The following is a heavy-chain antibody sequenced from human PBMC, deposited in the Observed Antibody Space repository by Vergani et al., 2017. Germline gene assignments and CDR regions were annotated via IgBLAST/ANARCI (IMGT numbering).Heavy chain of an antibody. CDR3: AGGLPTYEFLYYYYMDV. V-gene: IGHV4-34*01. J-gene: IGHJ6*03. D-gene: IGHD2-2*01. CDR2: INHSGST. Sequence: QVQLQQWGAGLLKPSETLSLTCAVYGGSFSGYYWSWIRQPPGKGLEWIGEINHSGSTNYNPSLKSRVTISVDTSKNQFSLKLSSVTAAGTAVYYSAGGLPTYEFLYYYYMDVWGKGTTVTVSS. CDR1: GGSFSGYY.